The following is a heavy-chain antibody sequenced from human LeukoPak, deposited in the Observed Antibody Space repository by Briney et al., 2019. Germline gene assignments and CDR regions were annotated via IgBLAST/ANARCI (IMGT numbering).Heavy chain of an antibody. J-gene: IGHJ6*03. CDR3: ARDYFNCSSTSCQSYYYYYYMDV. V-gene: IGHV3-74*01. CDR2: INSDGSST. Sequence: PGGSLRLSCAASGFIFSNYYMHWVRQAPGKGLVWVSRINSDGSSTSYADSVKGRFTISRDNAKNTLYLQMNSLRAEDTAVYYCARDYFNCSSTSCQSYYYYYYMDVWGKGTTVTVSS. CDR1: GFIFSNYY. D-gene: IGHD2-2*01.